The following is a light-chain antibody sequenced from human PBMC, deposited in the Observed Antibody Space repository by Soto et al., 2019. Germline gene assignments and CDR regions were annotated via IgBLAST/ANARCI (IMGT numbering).Light chain of an antibody. J-gene: IGKJ1*01. CDR3: QQYGSSPWP. Sequence: EIVLTQSPGTLSLSPGERATLSCRASQGVSTTFLPWYQQKPGQAPSLLIYGEPCRATVIPDRFSGSGSGTDFTLTISRLEPEDFAVYYCQQYGSSPWPFGQGTKVEIK. CDR1: QGVSTTF. CDR2: GEP. V-gene: IGKV3-20*01.